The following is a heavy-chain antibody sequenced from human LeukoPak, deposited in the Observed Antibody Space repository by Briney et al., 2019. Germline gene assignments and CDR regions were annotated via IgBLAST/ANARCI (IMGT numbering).Heavy chain of an antibody. V-gene: IGHV3-23*01. CDR3: ARDRRDGYNLGY. CDR2: ISSSGANT. Sequence: PGGSLRLSCAASGFTFSSYAMSWVRQAPGKGLEWVSSISSSGANTYYADSVKGRFTISRDNSRNTLYLQLSSLRAEDTAVYYCARDRRDGYNLGYWGQGTLVTVSS. CDR1: GFTFSSYA. D-gene: IGHD5-24*01. J-gene: IGHJ4*02.